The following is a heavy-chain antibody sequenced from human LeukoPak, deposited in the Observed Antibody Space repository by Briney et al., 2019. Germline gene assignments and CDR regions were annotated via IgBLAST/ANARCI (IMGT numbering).Heavy chain of an antibody. CDR2: IYYSGST. CDR1: GGSISTYY. J-gene: IGHJ6*03. Sequence: SSETLSLTCTVSGGSISTYYWTWIRQPPGKGLEWIGNIYYSGSTNYNPSLKSRVAISLDTSKNQFSLKLTSVTAADTAVYCCARAVEATQGGHYYYYYMDVWGKGATVTVSS. V-gene: IGHV4-59*01. CDR3: ARAVEATQGGHYYYYYMDV. D-gene: IGHD1-26*01.